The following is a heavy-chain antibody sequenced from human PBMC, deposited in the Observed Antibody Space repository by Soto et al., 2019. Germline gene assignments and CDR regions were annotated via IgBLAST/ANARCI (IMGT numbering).Heavy chain of an antibody. D-gene: IGHD6-19*01. Sequence: LSLSCAASGFSFSTYALSWVRQAPGKGLDWVSVISGSGGSTDYAGSVKGRFTISRDNSKNALYLQMNSLRAEDTALYYCAKVGGSGWFDAFDIWGQGTRSPSPQ. V-gene: IGHV3-23*01. CDR1: GFSFSTYA. CDR2: ISGSGGST. J-gene: IGHJ3*02. CDR3: AKVGGSGWFDAFDI.